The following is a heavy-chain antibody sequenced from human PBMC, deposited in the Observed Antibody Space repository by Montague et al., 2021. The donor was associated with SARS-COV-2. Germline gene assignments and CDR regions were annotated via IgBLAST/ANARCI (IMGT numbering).Heavy chain of an antibody. Sequence: SETLSLTCTVSRDSIGSHNYFWAWLRQPPGKGLEWIGSVDYSGLTLYNPSLESRVTISVDTSKKQFSLKVNSVTAADTAVYYCAKDGEALAWGTFDIWGQGTVVTVSS. CDR1: RDSIGSHNYF. J-gene: IGHJ3*02. CDR2: VDYSGLT. V-gene: IGHV4-39*07. D-gene: IGHD3-10*01. CDR3: AKDGEALAWGTFDI.